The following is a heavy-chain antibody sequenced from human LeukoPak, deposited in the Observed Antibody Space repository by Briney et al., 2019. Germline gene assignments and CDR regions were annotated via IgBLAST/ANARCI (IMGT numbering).Heavy chain of an antibody. D-gene: IGHD1-7*01. Sequence: AETLSLTCAVYGGSVSGYYWSWVRQPPGKGRGWIEEINHSGSTNYNPSLKSRVTISVDTSKNQFSLKLSSVPAADTAVYYCARAPTTHYDCDYWGQGTLVTASS. CDR2: INHSGST. CDR3: ARAPTTHYDCDY. V-gene: IGHV4-34*01. J-gene: IGHJ4*02. CDR1: GGSVSGYY.